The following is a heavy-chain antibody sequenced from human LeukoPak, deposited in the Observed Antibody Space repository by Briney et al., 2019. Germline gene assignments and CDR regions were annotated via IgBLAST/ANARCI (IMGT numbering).Heavy chain of an antibody. V-gene: IGHV3-48*03. J-gene: IGHJ4*02. CDR2: ISSSGSTI. CDR1: GFTFSSYE. CDR3: ARGLIDTAAIDY. D-gene: IGHD5-18*01. Sequence: GGSLRLSYAASGFTFSSYEMNWVRRAPGKGLEWVSYISSSGSTIYYADSVKGRFTISRDNAKNSLYLQMNSLRAEDTAVYYCARGLIDTAAIDYWGQGTLVTVSS.